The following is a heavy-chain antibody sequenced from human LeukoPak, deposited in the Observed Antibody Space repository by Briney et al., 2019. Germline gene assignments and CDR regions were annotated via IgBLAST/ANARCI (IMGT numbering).Heavy chain of an antibody. CDR1: GFTFSSYS. J-gene: IGHJ4*02. CDR3: AREANSSSWYGYYFDY. CDR2: ISSSSSYI. D-gene: IGHD6-13*01. V-gene: IGHV3-21*01. Sequence: GGSLRLSCAASGFTFSSYSMNWVRQAPGKGLEWVSSISSSSSYIYYADSVKGRFTISRDNAKNSLYLQMNSLRAEDTAVYYCAREANSSSWYGYYFDYWGQGTLVTVSS.